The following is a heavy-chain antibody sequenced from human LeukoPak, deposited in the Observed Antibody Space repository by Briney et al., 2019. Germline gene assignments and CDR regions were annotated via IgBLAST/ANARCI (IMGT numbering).Heavy chain of an antibody. D-gene: IGHD6-19*01. V-gene: IGHV4-30-2*01. J-gene: IGHJ4*02. CDR3: ARGVSSGWVAYFDY. CDR1: GGSLSSGGYS. CDR2: IYHSGST. Sequence: SETLSLTCAVSGGSLSSGGYSWSWIRQPPGKGLEWIGYIYHSGSTYYNPSLKSRVTISVDRSKNQFSLKLSSVTAADTAVYCCARGVSSGWVAYFDYWGQGTLVTVSS.